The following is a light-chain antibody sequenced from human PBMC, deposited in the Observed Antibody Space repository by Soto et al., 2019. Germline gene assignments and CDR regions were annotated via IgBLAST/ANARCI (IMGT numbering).Light chain of an antibody. CDR1: SSDVGAYNY. CDR3: SSYTSSGNYV. Sequence: QSVLTQPASVSGSPGQSIAISCTGSSSDVGAYNYVSWYQHHPGKAPKLMIYDVTNRPSGVSDRFSGSKSGNTASLTISGLQAEDEADYYSSSYTSSGNYVFGTGTKVTVL. J-gene: IGLJ1*01. V-gene: IGLV2-14*03. CDR2: DVT.